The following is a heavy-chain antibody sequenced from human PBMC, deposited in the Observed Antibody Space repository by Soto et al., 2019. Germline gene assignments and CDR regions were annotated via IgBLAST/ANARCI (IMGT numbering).Heavy chain of an antibody. Sequence: QVQLVESGGGVVQPGRSLRLSCAASGFTFSSYGMHWVRQAPGKGLEWVAVISYDGSNKYYADAVKGRFTISRDNSKNTLYMQKNSLRAKDTIVYYCATDLIVATTYNYYGMDVWGQGTTVTVSS. CDR2: ISYDGSNK. CDR3: ATDLIVATTYNYYGMDV. CDR1: GFTFSSYG. D-gene: IGHD5-12*01. J-gene: IGHJ6*02. V-gene: IGHV3-30*03.